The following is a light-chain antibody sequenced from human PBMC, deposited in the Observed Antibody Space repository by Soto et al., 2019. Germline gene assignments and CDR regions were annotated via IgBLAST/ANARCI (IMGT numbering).Light chain of an antibody. CDR3: CSYAGSSSLYV. V-gene: IGLV2-23*02. CDR1: SSDFGSYNL. J-gene: IGLJ1*01. Sequence: QSVLTQPASVSGSPGQSITISCTGTSSDFGSYNLVSWYQQHPGKAPKLMIYEVSKRPSGVSNRFSGSKSGNTASLTISGLQAEDGADYYCCSYAGSSSLYVFGTGTKVTVL. CDR2: EVS.